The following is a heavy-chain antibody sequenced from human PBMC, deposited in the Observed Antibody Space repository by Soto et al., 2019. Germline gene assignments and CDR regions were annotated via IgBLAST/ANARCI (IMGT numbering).Heavy chain of an antibody. CDR1: GGYISSYY. CDR3: ARAFGSTMPALF. CDR2: IYYSGST. V-gene: IGHV4-59*01. D-gene: IGHD2-2*01. Sequence: SETLSLTCTVSGGYISSYYWTWIRQPPGKGLEWIGYIYYSGSTNYNSSLNSRVTMTIDTSKNKFSLKLSSTTAADTDADFCARAFGSTMPALFWGQGTLVTVSS. J-gene: IGHJ4*02.